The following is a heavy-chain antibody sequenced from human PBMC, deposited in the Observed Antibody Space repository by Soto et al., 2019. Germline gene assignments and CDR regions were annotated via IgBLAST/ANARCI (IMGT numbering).Heavy chain of an antibody. CDR2: IIPYYNTL. CDR3: ASGASRWYTYFCDS. CDR1: EGTFNSYA. D-gene: IGHD6-13*01. J-gene: IGHJ4*02. Sequence: QAQVVQSGAEVRKPGSSVKLSCKASEGTFNSYAIAWVRQAPGQGLEWMGGIIPYYNTLNYAQKLQDRVTSTADDSPNTVYMELRSLRSDDTAVYFWASGASRWYTYFCDSWAQGTLVTVSS. V-gene: IGHV1-69*01.